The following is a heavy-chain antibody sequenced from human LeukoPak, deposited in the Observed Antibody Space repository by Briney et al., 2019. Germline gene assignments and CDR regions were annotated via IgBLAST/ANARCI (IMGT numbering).Heavy chain of an antibody. Sequence: GGSLRLSCAASGFTFSSYGMHWVRQAPGKGLEWVAVIWYDGSNKYYADSVKGRFTISRDDSKNTLYLQMNSLRAEDTAVYYCARDSADDYYDSSGYYDWGQGTLVTVSS. D-gene: IGHD3-22*01. J-gene: IGHJ4*02. CDR3: ARDSADDYYDSSGYYD. V-gene: IGHV3-33*01. CDR2: IWYDGSNK. CDR1: GFTFSSYG.